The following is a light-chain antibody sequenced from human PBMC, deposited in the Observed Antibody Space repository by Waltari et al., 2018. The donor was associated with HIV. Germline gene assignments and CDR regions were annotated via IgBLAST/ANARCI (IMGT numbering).Light chain of an antibody. CDR1: ALPKQY. V-gene: IGLV3-25*03. Sequence: SYELTQPSSVSVSPGQTAKITCSGDALPKQYAYWYHQKPGQAPVLVICKDTERPSGIPERFSGSSSGTTVTLTISGVQAEDEGDYYCQSADSSGTYAVFGGGTQLTVL. CDR3: QSADSSGTYAV. CDR2: KDT. J-gene: IGLJ7*01.